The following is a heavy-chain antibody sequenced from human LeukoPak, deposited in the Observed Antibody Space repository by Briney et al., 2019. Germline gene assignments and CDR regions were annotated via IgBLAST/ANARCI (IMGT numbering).Heavy chain of an antibody. Sequence: GGSLRLSCAASGFTFSSRAMSWVRQAPGKGLEWVSTISGSGANTYYADSVKGRFTISRDNSKNTVYLQMDSLRAEDTAIYYCAKGGPRAPLPAWGQGTQVTVSS. CDR3: AKGGPRAPLPA. J-gene: IGHJ4*02. V-gene: IGHV3-23*01. CDR2: ISGSGANT. CDR1: GFTFSSRA.